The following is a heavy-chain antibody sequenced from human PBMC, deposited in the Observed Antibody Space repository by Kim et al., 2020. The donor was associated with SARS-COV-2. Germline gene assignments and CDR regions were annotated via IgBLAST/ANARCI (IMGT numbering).Heavy chain of an antibody. CDR3: ARGLRASGSYEYYYYGMDV. J-gene: IGHJ6*02. CDR2: ISSNGGST. D-gene: IGHD3-10*01. CDR1: GFTFSSYA. V-gene: IGHV3-64*02. Sequence: GGSLRLSCAASGFTFSSYATHWVRQAPGKGLEYVSAISSNGGSTYYADSVKGRFTISRDNSKNTLYLQMGSLRAEDMAVYYCARGLRASGSYEYYYYGMDVWGQGTTVTVSS.